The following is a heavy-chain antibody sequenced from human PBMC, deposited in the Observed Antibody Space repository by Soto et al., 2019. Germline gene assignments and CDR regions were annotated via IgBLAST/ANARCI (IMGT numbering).Heavy chain of an antibody. Sequence: SETLSLTCTVSGGSISSSSYYWGWIRQPPGKGLEWIGSIYYSGSTYYNPSLKSRVTISVDTSKNQFSLKLSSVTAADTAVYYCARSRLYVWGSIYYYYGMDVWGQGTTVTVSS. J-gene: IGHJ6*02. CDR1: GGSISSSSYY. V-gene: IGHV4-39*01. D-gene: IGHD3-16*01. CDR3: ARSRLYVWGSIYYYYGMDV. CDR2: IYYSGST.